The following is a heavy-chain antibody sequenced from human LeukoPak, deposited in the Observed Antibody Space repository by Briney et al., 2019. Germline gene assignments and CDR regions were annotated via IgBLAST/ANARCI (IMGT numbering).Heavy chain of an antibody. CDR1: GDSFSYFY. CDR3: ARGVVAAAGRTFDF. Sequence: SETLSLTRTVSGDSFSYFYWSWIRQPPGKGLEWIGYIYNSGSTSYNPSLRSRVTISLDTSKNQFSLKLSSVTAADTAIYYCARGVVAAAGRTFDFWGQGTLVTVSS. V-gene: IGHV4-59*01. D-gene: IGHD6-13*01. CDR2: IYNSGST. J-gene: IGHJ4*02.